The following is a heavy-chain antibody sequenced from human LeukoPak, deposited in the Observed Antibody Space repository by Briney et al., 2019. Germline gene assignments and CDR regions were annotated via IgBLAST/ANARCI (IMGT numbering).Heavy chain of an antibody. CDR2: IYHSGST. J-gene: IGHJ4*02. Sequence: SETLSLTCPVSGYSISSGYYWGWTRQPPGKGLEWIGSIYHSGSTYYNPSLKSRVTISVDTSKNQFSLKLSSVTAADTAVYYCASKHSLLWFGEWGQGTLVTVSS. D-gene: IGHD3-10*01. CDR1: GYSISSGYY. CDR3: ASKHSLLWFGE. V-gene: IGHV4-38-2*01.